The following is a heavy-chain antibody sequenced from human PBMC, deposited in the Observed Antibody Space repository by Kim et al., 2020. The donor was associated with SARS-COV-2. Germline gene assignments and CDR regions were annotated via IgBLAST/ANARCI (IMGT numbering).Heavy chain of an antibody. J-gene: IGHJ4*02. CDR1: GFTFSSYA. CDR2: ISGSGGGT. Sequence: GGSLRLSCAASGFTFSSYAMSWVRQAPGKGLEWVSTISGSGGGTFYADSVKGRFSISRDNSKSTLYLQMNSLRAEDTALYYCAKDWFDYWGQGTLVTVSS. V-gene: IGHV3-23*01. CDR3: AKDWFDY.